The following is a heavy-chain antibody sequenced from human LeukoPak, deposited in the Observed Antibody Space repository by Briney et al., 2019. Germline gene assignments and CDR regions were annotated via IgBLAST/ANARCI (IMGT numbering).Heavy chain of an antibody. Sequence: PGGSLRLSCAASGFTFSSYWMHWVRQAPGKGLEWVANIKQDGSEKYYVDSVKGRFTISRDNAKNSLYLQMNSLRAEDTAVYYCARIRSGWYVGTFDYWGQGTLVTVSS. D-gene: IGHD6-19*01. V-gene: IGHV3-7*01. CDR1: GFTFSSYW. CDR3: ARIRSGWYVGTFDY. CDR2: IKQDGSEK. J-gene: IGHJ4*02.